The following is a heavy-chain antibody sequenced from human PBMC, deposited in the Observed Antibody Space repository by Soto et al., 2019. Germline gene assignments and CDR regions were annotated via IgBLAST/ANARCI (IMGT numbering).Heavy chain of an antibody. CDR1: GFTFSSYA. J-gene: IGHJ4*02. D-gene: IGHD6-6*01. CDR2: ISGSGGST. CDR3: AKDRLRDGSSRQGLDY. V-gene: IGHV3-23*01. Sequence: EVQLLESEGGVVQPGGSLRLSCAASGFTFSSYAMAWVRQPPGKGLEWVSFISGSGGSTYNADSVKGRFTISRDNSKNIVFLQMNSLRAEDTAVYYCAKDRLRDGSSRQGLDYWGQGTLVTVSS.